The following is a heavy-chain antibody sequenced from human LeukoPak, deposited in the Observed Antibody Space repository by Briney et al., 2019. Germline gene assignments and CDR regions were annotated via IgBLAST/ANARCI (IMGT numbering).Heavy chain of an antibody. D-gene: IGHD3-22*01. Sequence: GGSQTLFCAPSGFTVGSNYMSWVRQAPGKGLERVSIIHRGGSTNYADSVKGRFTISRDTSKNTLYLQMNSLRAEDTAVYYCARLSANSSAYFFDYWGQGTLVTVSS. V-gene: IGHV3-66*04. J-gene: IGHJ4*02. CDR2: IHRGGST. CDR1: GFTVGSNY. CDR3: ARLSANSSAYFFDY.